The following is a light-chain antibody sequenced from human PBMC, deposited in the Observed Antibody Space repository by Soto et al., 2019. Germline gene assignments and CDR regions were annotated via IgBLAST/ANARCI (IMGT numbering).Light chain of an antibody. CDR1: SSDVGGYNY. J-gene: IGLJ1*01. CDR3: CSYTSNITPYV. Sequence: QSALTQPPSASGSPGQSVAISCTGTSSDVGGYNYVSWYQQHPGKAPKLLIYGVSNRPSGVSNRFSASKSGNTASLTISGLQAEDETDYYCCSYTSNITPYVFGTGTKVTVL. V-gene: IGLV2-14*01. CDR2: GVS.